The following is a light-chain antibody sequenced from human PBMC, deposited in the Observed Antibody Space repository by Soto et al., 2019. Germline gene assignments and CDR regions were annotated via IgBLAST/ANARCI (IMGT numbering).Light chain of an antibody. J-gene: IGKJ2*01. V-gene: IGKV1-5*01. CDR3: QQYNDYST. Sequence: DIQMTQSPSTLSASVGDRVTITCRASQSISSWLAWYQQKPGKAPKLLIFDASSLEGGVPSRFSGSGSGTELPLTISTLQPDDFATYYCQQYNDYSTFGQGTKLEIK. CDR2: DAS. CDR1: QSISSW.